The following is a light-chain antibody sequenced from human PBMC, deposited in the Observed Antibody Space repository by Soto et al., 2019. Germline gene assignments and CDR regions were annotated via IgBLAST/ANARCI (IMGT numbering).Light chain of an antibody. V-gene: IGKV3-20*01. J-gene: IGKJ1*01. CDR3: LPYGSLSTWT. CDR2: GAF. Sequence: IVLTQSPETLSLSPGETATLSCRASQRFSSTYLAWFQQKPGQSPRLLIDGAFTRAPGIPGRFTGRGSGTDLTLTIPGLEPEDFAVYYCLPYGSLSTWTFGQGTQVPIK. CDR1: QRFSSTY.